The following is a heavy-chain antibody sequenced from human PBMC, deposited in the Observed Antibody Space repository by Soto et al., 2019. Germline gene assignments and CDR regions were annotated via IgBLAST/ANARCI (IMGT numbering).Heavy chain of an antibody. CDR2: ISHSGTA. CDR3: ARVVLSITRGAFDA. D-gene: IGHD3-16*02. CDR1: GDSISSSHW. J-gene: IGHJ3*01. V-gene: IGHV4-4*02. Sequence: QVHLQESGPGLVKPSGTLSLTCAVSGDSISSSHWWTWVRQSPGKGLEYIGEISHSGTANSNPSLKSRVTLSVDKSTNHFSLALTSVTAAATAVYYCARVVLSITRGAFDAWGQGTPVTVSP.